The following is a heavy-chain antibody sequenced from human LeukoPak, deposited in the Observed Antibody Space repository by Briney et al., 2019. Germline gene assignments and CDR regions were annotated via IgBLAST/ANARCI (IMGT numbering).Heavy chain of an antibody. CDR1: GGTFSSYA. CDR2: IIPIFGTA. D-gene: IGHD3-22*01. J-gene: IGHJ5*02. Sequence: ASVKVSCKASGGTFSSYAISWVRQAPGQGLEWMGGIIPIFGTANYAQKFQGRVTITAAESTSTAYMELSSLRSEDTAVYYCARDRSQYDSSGYYDPWGQGTLVTVSS. CDR3: ARDRSQYDSSGYYDP. V-gene: IGHV1-69*13.